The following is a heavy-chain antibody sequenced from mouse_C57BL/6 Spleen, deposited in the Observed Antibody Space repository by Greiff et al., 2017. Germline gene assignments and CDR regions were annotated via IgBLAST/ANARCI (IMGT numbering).Heavy chain of an antibody. Sequence: EVQLVESGGGLVQPKGSLKLSCAASGFSFNTYAMNWVRQAPGKGLEWVARIRSKSNNYATYYADSVKDRFTISRDDSESMLYLQMNNLKTEDTAMYYCVRTSSHYYAMDYWGQGTSVTVSS. CDR1: GFSFNTYA. J-gene: IGHJ4*01. CDR2: IRSKSNNYAT. D-gene: IGHD6-1*01. V-gene: IGHV10-1*01. CDR3: VRTSSHYYAMDY.